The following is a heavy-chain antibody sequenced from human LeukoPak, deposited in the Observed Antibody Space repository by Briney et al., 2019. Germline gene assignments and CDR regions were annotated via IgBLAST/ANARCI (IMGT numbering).Heavy chain of an antibody. CDR2: ISHDGSNK. CDR3: AKDLLRGVVITNTLFDY. V-gene: IGHV3-30*04. J-gene: IGHJ4*02. Sequence: GGSLRLSCAASGFSFSSYALHWVRQAPGKGLEWVAVISHDGSNKYFADSVKGRFTISGDNSKNTLYLQMNSLRAEDTAVYYCAKDLLRGVVITNTLFDYWGQGTLVTVSS. D-gene: IGHD3-3*01. CDR1: GFSFSSYA.